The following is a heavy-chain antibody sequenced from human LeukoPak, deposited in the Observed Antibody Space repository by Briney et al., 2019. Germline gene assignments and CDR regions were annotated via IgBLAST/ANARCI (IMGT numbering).Heavy chain of an antibody. CDR1: GGSIGSSSYY. Sequence: SETLSLTCTVSGGSIGSSSYYWGWIRQPPGKGLEWIGSIYYSGSTYYNPSLKSRVTISVDTSKNQFSLKLSSVTAADTAVYYCASVKWAYKNCFDYWGQGTLVTVSS. D-gene: IGHD2-21*01. CDR3: ASVKWAYKNCFDY. CDR2: IYYSGST. V-gene: IGHV4-39*01. J-gene: IGHJ4*02.